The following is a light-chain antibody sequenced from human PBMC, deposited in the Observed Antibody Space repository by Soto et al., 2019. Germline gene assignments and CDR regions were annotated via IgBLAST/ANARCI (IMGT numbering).Light chain of an antibody. CDR1: SSNMGNNY. Sequence: QSVLTQPPSVSAAPGQKVTISCSGSSSNMGNNYVSWYQQLPGTAPKLLIYDNNKRPSGIPDRCSGSKSGTSATLGITGLQAGDEADYYCGTWDSSLSAVVFGGGTKLTVL. V-gene: IGLV1-51*01. J-gene: IGLJ2*01. CDR3: GTWDSSLSAVV. CDR2: DNN.